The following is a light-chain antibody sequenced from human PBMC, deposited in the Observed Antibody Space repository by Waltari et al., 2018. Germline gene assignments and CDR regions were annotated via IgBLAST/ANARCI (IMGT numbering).Light chain of an antibody. CDR1: SSDVGGYNY. V-gene: IGLV2-8*01. CDR2: AVS. CDR3: SSYAGSNNPVV. J-gene: IGLJ2*01. Sequence: QSALTQPPSASGSPGQSVTISCTGTSSDVGGYNYVSWYQQHPGKAPKLMIYAVSKRPSGVPESFSGPKSGNTASLTVSGLQAEDEADYYCSSYAGSNNPVVFGGGTKLTVL.